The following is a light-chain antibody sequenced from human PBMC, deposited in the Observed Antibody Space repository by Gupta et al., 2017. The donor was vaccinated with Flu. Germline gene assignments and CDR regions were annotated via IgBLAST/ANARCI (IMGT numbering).Light chain of an antibody. J-gene: IGLJ3*02. V-gene: IGLV7-43*01. Sequence: TVVCQEPSLTVSPGGTVTLPCASSTGAVTSSYYPNWFEQKDGQAPKALIYSTSNKHACTPTRFSGSLLGGKAALTLSGVQPEDEADYYCLVFYDNSWVFGGGTKLTVL. CDR1: TGAVTSSYY. CDR3: LVFYDNSWV. CDR2: STS.